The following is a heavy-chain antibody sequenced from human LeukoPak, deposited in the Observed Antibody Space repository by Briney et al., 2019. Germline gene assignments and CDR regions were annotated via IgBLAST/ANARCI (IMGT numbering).Heavy chain of an antibody. D-gene: IGHD2-8*01. J-gene: IGHJ6*03. CDR2: MNPNSGNT. CDR3: ARGLEDIVLMVYAHYYYYYYMDV. CDR1: GYTFTSYD. Sequence: ASVKVSCKASGYTFTSYDINWMRQATGQGLEWMGWMNPNSGNTGYAQKFQGRVTMTRNTSISTAYMELSSLRSEDTAVYYCARGLEDIVLMVYAHYYYYYYMDVWGKGTTVTVSS. V-gene: IGHV1-8*01.